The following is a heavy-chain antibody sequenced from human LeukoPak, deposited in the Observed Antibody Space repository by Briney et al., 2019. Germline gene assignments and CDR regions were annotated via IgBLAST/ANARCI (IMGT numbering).Heavy chain of an antibody. D-gene: IGHD6-19*01. V-gene: IGHV3-23*01. CDR2: ISGSGGST. CDR1: GFTFSSYA. J-gene: IGHJ5*02. CDR3: AKSKWLAETQDSKAFDP. Sequence: GGSLRLSCAASGFTFSSYAMSWVRQAPGKGLEWVSAISGSGGSTYYADSVKGRFTISRDNSKNTLYLQMNSLRAEDTAVYYCAKSKWLAETQDSKAFDPWGQGTLVTVSS.